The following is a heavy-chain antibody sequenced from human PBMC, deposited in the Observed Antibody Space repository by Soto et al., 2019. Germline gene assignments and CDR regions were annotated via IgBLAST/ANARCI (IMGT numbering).Heavy chain of an antibody. CDR1: GFTFSTYS. Sequence: GGSLRLSCAASGFTFSTYSMNWVRQAPGKGLEWVSYMSSSSTIYYADSVKGRFTISRDNSKNTLYLQMNSLRAEDTAVYYCARGATYGSGSHIDYWGQGTLVTVSS. J-gene: IGHJ4*02. CDR3: ARGATYGSGSHIDY. CDR2: MSSSSTI. V-gene: IGHV3-48*01. D-gene: IGHD3-10*01.